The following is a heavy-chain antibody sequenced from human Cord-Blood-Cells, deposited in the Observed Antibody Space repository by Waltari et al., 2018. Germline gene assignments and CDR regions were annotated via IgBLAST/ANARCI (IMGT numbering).Heavy chain of an antibody. J-gene: IGHJ2*01. CDR2: IIPIFGTA. V-gene: IGHV1-69*01. D-gene: IGHD3-10*01. CDR1: GGTVSSQA. CDR3: AVGFGEWYFDL. Sequence: VQLAQSGAEVKKPWSSVKVSCKASGGTVSSQAISWVRQAPGQGLEWMGGIIPIFGTANYAQKFQGRVTITADESTSTAYMELSSLRSEDTAVYYCAVGFGEWYFDLWGRGTLVTVSS.